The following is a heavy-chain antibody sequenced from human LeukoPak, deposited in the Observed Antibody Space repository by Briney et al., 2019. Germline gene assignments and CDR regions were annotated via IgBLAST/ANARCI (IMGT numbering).Heavy chain of an antibody. J-gene: IGHJ4*02. V-gene: IGHV4-4*02. CDR3: ARDSDSSGYYFSY. CDR2: IYYSGST. D-gene: IGHD3-22*01. Sequence: SGTLSLTCAVSGGSISSSNWWSWVRQPPGKGLEWIGSIYYSGSTYYNPSLKSRVTISVDTSKNQFSLKLSSVTAADTAVYYCARDSDSSGYYFSYWGQGTLVTVSS. CDR1: GGSISSSNW.